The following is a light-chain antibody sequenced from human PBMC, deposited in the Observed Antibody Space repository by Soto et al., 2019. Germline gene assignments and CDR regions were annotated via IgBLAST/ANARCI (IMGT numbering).Light chain of an antibody. Sequence: DIQMTQSPSSLSASVGDRVTITCRASQSITTYLNWYQQKPGKAPSLLIYDASSLQSGVPTRFSGSGSGTDFTLTISSLQPEDFATYHCQQSYSSPRTFGPGTKVDLK. CDR1: QSITTY. CDR2: DAS. CDR3: QQSYSSPRT. V-gene: IGKV1-39*01. J-gene: IGKJ3*01.